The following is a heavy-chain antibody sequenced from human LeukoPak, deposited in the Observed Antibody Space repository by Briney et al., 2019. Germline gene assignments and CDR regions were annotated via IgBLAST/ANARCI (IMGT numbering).Heavy chain of an antibody. CDR2: ISAYNGNT. V-gene: IGHV1-18*01. CDR3: AREIAYCGGDCYFGFDY. D-gene: IGHD2-21*01. CDR1: GYTFTSYG. Sequence: ASVKVSCKASGYTFTSYGISWVRQAPGQGLEWMGWISAYNGNTNYAQKLQGRVTMTTDTSTSTVYMELRSLRSDDTAVYYCAREIAYCGGDCYFGFDYWGQGTLVTVSS. J-gene: IGHJ4*02.